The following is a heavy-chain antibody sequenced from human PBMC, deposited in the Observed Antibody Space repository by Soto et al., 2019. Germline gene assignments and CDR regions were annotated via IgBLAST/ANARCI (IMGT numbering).Heavy chain of an antibody. D-gene: IGHD1-1*01. CDR3: GLERTGTGGFDY. J-gene: IGHJ4*02. V-gene: IGHV1-2*02. CDR1: GHTFTGHH. Sequence: ASVKVSCKASGHTFTGHHMHWVRQAPGQGLEWMTLINLDNGDTIYAQKFQGRVTTTRDTSITTAYMDLSGLRYDDTAVYYCGLERTGTGGFDYWGQGTQVTVSS. CDR2: INLDNGDT.